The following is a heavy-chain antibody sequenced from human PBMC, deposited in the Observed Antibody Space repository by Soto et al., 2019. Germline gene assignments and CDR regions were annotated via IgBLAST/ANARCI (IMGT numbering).Heavy chain of an antibody. D-gene: IGHD6-19*01. CDR3: ARDGPRYSNGWYYFDY. CDR1: GFTFSSYG. CDR2: IWYDGSNK. Sequence: PGGSLRLSCAASGFTFSSYGMHWVRQAPGKGLEWVAVIWYDGSNKYYADSVKGRFTISRDNSKNTLYLQMNSLRAEDTAVYYCARDGPRYSNGWYYFDYWGQGTLVTVSS. V-gene: IGHV3-33*01. J-gene: IGHJ4*02.